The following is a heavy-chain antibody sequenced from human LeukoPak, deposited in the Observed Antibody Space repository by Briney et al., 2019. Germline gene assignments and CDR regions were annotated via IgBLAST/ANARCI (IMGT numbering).Heavy chain of an antibody. D-gene: IGHD3-3*01. CDR3: ARLGAGPTYYDFWSGYSSFYFDY. CDR1: GGSISSSSYY. V-gene: IGHV4-39*02. J-gene: IGHJ4*02. CDR2: ISSSGNT. Sequence: PSETLSLTCTVSGGSISSSSYYWGWIRQPPGEGLEWIGGISSSGNTYYNPSLKSRVTISIDTSKNHFSLKLSSVTAADTAVYYCARLGAGPTYYDFWSGYSSFYFDYWGQGTLVTVSS.